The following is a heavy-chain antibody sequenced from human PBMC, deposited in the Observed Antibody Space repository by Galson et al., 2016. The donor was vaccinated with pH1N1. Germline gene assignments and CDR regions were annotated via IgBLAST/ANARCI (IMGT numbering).Heavy chain of an antibody. CDR1: GFTFSSYW. V-gene: IGHV3-7*03. J-gene: IGHJ6*02. CDR2: IKQDGSEK. CDR3: ARAGSSWDTYYYYYGMDV. Sequence: SLRLSCAASGFTFSSYWMSWVRQAPGKGLEWVANIKQDGSEKHYVDSVKGRFTISRDNAKNSLYLQMNSLRAEGTAVYYCARAGSSWDTYYYYYGMDVWGQGTTVTVSS. D-gene: IGHD6-13*01.